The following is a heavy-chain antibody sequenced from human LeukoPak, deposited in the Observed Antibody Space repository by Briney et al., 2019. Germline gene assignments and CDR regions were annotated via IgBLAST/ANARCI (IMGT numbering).Heavy chain of an antibody. Sequence: GGSLRLSCTASGFTFRNYAMSWVRQAPGKGLEWVSAISGSGGSTYYADSVKGRFTISRGNSKNTLYLQMNSLRAEDTALYYCAKIPQRTENDYWGQGTLVTVSS. D-gene: IGHD1-14*01. CDR3: AKIPQRTENDY. V-gene: IGHV3-23*01. J-gene: IGHJ4*02. CDR2: ISGSGGST. CDR1: GFTFRNYA.